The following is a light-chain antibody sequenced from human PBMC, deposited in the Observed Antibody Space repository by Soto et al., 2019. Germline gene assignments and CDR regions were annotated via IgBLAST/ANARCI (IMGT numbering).Light chain of an antibody. Sequence: QSVLTQPPSVSEAPRQRVTISCSGSSSNIGNNAVNWYQQLPGKAPKLLIYYDDLLPSGVSDRFSGSKSGTSASLAISGLQSEDESDYYCAAWYDSLNAVVFGGGTKRTVL. CDR2: YDD. CDR1: SSNIGNNA. CDR3: AAWYDSLNAVV. J-gene: IGLJ2*01. V-gene: IGLV1-36*01.